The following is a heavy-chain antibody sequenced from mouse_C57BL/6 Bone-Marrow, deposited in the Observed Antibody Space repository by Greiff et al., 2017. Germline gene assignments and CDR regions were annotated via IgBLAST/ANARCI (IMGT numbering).Heavy chain of an antibody. CDR2: IFPGSGST. Sequence: QVQLQQSGPELVKPGASVKISCKASGYTFTDYYINWVKQRPGQGLEWIGWIFPGSGSTSYNEKFKGKATLTVDKSSSTADMLLSSLTAEDSAVYCCARLLSWFAYWGQGTLVTVSA. V-gene: IGHV1-75*01. D-gene: IGHD1-1*01. CDR1: GYTFTDYY. J-gene: IGHJ3*01. CDR3: ARLLSWFAY.